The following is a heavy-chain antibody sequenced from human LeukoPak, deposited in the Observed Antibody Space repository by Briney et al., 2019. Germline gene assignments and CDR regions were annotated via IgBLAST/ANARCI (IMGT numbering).Heavy chain of an antibody. CDR2: IRYDGSNK. CDR1: GLTFSSYG. D-gene: IGHD6-13*01. CDR3: AKDSSSWSGPFDY. J-gene: IGHJ4*02. Sequence: PGGSLRLSCAASGLTFSSYGMHWVRQAPGKGLEWVAFIRYDGSNKYYADSVKGRFTISRDNSKNTLYLQMNSLRAEDTAVYYCAKDSSSWSGPFDYWGQGTLVTVSS. V-gene: IGHV3-30*02.